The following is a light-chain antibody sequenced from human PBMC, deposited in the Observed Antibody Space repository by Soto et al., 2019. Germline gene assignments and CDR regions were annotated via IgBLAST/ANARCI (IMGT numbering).Light chain of an antibody. CDR1: QSVSNY. CDR3: QQRNNGRDT. V-gene: IGKV3-11*01. CDR2: ETS. J-gene: IGKJ5*01. Sequence: IVFKRSQETRVWYAGKSATLSYRASQSVSNYLSWYQQKPGLAPRLLMYETSRRATGIPARFSGSGSGTDCPLTLSCREAEDVAAYYCQQRNNGRDTFGQGTRLEIK.